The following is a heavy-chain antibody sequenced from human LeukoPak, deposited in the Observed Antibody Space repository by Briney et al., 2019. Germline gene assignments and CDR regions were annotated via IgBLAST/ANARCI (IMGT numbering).Heavy chain of an antibody. J-gene: IGHJ4*02. D-gene: IGHD3-10*01. CDR1: GGSFSGYY. Sequence: SETLSLTCAVYGGSFSGYYWNWIRQPPGKGLEWIGEINHSGSTNYNPSLKSRVTISVDTSKNQFSLKLSSVTAADTAVYYCARGPVLLWFGEYFDYWGLGTLVTVSS. V-gene: IGHV4-34*01. CDR2: INHSGST. CDR3: ARGPVLLWFGEYFDY.